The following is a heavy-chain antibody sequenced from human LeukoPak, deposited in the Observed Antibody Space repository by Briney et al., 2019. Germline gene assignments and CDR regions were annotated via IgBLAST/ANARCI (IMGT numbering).Heavy chain of an antibody. J-gene: IGHJ4*02. D-gene: IGHD5-24*01. V-gene: IGHV4-30-4*08. Sequence: SQTLSLTCTVSGGSISRGDYYWSRIRQPPGKGLEWIAYIYYSGNTNYNPSLKSRVSISVDTSKNQLSLKLSSVSAADTAVYYCARGDGYNFDFWGQGTLVNISS. CDR3: ARGDGYNFDF. CDR1: GGSISRGDYY. CDR2: IYYSGNT.